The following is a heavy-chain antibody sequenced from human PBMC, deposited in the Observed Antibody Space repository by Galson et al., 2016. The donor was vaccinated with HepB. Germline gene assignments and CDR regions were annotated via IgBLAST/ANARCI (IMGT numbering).Heavy chain of an antibody. CDR2: IYYSGST. V-gene: IGHV4-59*01. CDR1: GGSISTYY. J-gene: IGHJ2*01. D-gene: IGHD3-10*01. CDR3: ARDSAGSFDL. Sequence: ATLYLTCTGFGGSISTYYWNWIRQPPGKGLEWIGYIYYSGSTNYNPSLKSRVTLSVDTSKNQFSLKLTSVTAADTAVYYCARDSAGSFDLWGRGTLVTVSS.